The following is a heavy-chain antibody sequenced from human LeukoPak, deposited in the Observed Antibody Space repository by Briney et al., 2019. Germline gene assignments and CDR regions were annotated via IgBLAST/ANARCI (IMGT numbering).Heavy chain of an antibody. CDR1: GGSISSYY. CDR2: IYTSGST. D-gene: IGHD5-12*01. J-gene: IGHJ6*03. V-gene: IGHV4-4*07. CDR3: ARDSPESQSYEEYYYYYYMDV. Sequence: PSETLSLTCTVSGGSISSYYWSWIRQPPGKGLEWIGRIYTSGSTNYNPSLKSRVTMSVDTSKNQFSLKLSSVTAADTAVYYCARDSPESQSYEEYYYYYYMDVWGKGTTVTVSS.